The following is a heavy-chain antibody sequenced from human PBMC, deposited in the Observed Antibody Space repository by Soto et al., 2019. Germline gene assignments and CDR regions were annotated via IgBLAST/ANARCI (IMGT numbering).Heavy chain of an antibody. CDR1: GGSISSGGYY. V-gene: IGHV4-31*03. Sequence: SETLSLTCTVSGGSISSGGYYWSWIRQHPGKGLEWIGYIYYSGSTYYNPSLKSRVTISVDTSKNQFSLKLSSVTAADTAVYYCARKVSGYDYIWGSYPPYYYYYIDVWGKGTTVTVSS. CDR2: IYYSGST. D-gene: IGHD3-16*02. CDR3: ARKVSGYDYIWGSYPPYYYYYIDV. J-gene: IGHJ6*03.